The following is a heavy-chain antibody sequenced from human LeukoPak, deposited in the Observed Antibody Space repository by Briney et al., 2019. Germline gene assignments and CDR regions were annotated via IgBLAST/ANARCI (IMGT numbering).Heavy chain of an antibody. Sequence: GGSLRLSCAASGFTFSNYGMHWVRQAPGKGLEWAALIQYDGSNKCYADSVKGRFTISRDNSKNTLYLQMNSLRAEDTAVYYCARKTGGSYSFDYWGQGTLVTVSS. CDR3: ARKTGGSYSFDY. CDR2: IQYDGSNK. D-gene: IGHD1-26*01. V-gene: IGHV3-30*19. J-gene: IGHJ4*02. CDR1: GFTFSNYG.